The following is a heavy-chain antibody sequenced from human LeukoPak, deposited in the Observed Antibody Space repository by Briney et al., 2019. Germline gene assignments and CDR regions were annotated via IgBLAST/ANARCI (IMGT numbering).Heavy chain of an antibody. CDR3: AKGPIDPSGGMDV. V-gene: IGHV3-30*18. D-gene: IGHD3-10*01. CDR1: GFTFSSYG. J-gene: IGHJ6*02. Sequence: GGSLRLSCAASGFTFSSYGMHWVRQAPGKGLEWVAVISYDGSNKCYADSVKGRFTISRDNSKNTLYLQMNSLRAEDKAVYYCAKGPIDPSGGMDVWGQGTTVTVSS. CDR2: ISYDGSNK.